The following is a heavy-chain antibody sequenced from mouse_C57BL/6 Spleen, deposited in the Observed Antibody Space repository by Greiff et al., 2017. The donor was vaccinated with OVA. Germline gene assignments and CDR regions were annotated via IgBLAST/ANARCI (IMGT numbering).Heavy chain of an antibody. Sequence: VQLQQSGPELVKPGASVKISCKASGYSFTGYYMNWVKQSPEKSLEWIGEINPSTGGTTYNQKFKAKATLTVDKSSNTAYMQLKSLTSEDSAVYYCARADYDGYYAMDYWGQGTSVTVSS. CDR1: GYSFTGYY. CDR3: ARADYDGYYAMDY. V-gene: IGHV1-42*01. D-gene: IGHD2-3*01. CDR2: INPSTGGT. J-gene: IGHJ4*01.